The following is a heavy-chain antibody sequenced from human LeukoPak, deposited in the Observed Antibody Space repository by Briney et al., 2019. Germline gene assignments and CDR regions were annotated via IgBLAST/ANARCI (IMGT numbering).Heavy chain of an antibody. D-gene: IGHD2-15*01. CDR3: ARVGNVVVVAEYYFDY. CDR1: GFTFSSYA. V-gene: IGHV3-48*04. CDR2: ISSSGSTI. J-gene: IGHJ4*02. Sequence: PGGSLRLSCAASGFTFSSYAMSWVRQAPGKGLEWVSYISSSGSTIYYADSVKGRFTISRDNAKNSLYLQMNSLRAEDTAVYYCARVGNVVVVAEYYFDYWGQGTLVTVSS.